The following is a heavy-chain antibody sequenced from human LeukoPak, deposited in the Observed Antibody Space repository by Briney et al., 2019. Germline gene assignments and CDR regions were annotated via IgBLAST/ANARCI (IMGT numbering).Heavy chain of an antibody. D-gene: IGHD5-18*01. CDR1: GYSFTSHD. V-gene: IGHV1-8*01. CDR3: VRWADTPFDY. Sequence: ASVKVSCKASGYSFTSHDINWVRQATGQGLEWMGWMKPNNGKTGYAQKFQGRVTMTSDTSISTAYMELSSLKSEDTAVYYCVRWADTPFDYWGQGTLVTVSS. CDR2: MKPNNGKT. J-gene: IGHJ4*02.